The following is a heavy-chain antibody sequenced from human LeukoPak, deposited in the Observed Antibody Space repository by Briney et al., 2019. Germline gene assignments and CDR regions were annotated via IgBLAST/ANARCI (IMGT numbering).Heavy chain of an antibody. Sequence: GGSLRLSCAASGFTFSSYGMHWVRQAQGKGLEWVAVIWYDGSNKYYADSVKGRFTISRDNSKNTLYLQMNSLRAEDTAVYYCARDPAKGGYGSYYYYGMDVWGQGTTVTVSS. CDR1: GFTFSSYG. V-gene: IGHV3-33*01. CDR2: IWYDGSNK. D-gene: IGHD3-16*01. CDR3: ARDPAKGGYGSYYYYGMDV. J-gene: IGHJ6*02.